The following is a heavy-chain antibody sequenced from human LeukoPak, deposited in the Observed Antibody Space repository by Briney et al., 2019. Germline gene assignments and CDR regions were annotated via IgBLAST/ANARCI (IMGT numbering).Heavy chain of an antibody. CDR1: GFTFDDYA. J-gene: IGHJ5*02. V-gene: IGHV3-9*01. CDR3: AKEDGSGSYWHPGGNWFDP. D-gene: IGHD3-10*01. CDR2: ISWNSGSI. Sequence: GGSLRLSCAASGFTFDDYAMHWVRQAPGKGLEWVSGISWNSGSIGYADSVKGRFTISRDNAKNSLYLQMNSLRAEDTALYYCAKEDGSGSYWHPGGNWFDPWGQGTLVTVSS.